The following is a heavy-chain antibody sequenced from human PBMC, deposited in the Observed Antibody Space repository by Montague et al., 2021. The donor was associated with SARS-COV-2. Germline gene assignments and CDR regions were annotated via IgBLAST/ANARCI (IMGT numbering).Heavy chain of an antibody. CDR1: GDPVSSSDHY. CDR2: VYYSGYT. D-gene: IGHD4-17*01. CDR3: ARRRLREDYFDF. J-gene: IGHJ4*02. V-gene: IGHV4-39*01. Sequence: TLSLTCTVSGDPVSSSDHYWGWIRQPPGKGLEWLGIVYYSGYTYYNPSVKGRVTISIDASKNQFSLKLNSLTATDTAIYHCARRRLREDYFDFWGQGTLLTVSS.